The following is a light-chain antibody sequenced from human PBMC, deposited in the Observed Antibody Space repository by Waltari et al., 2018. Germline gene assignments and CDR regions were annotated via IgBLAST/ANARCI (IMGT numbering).Light chain of an antibody. CDR1: QAIRNS. J-gene: IGKJ5*01. Sequence: DIQMTQSPSSLSASVGYRVTLTCRASQAIRNSLAWFQQKPGTAPKSLIYAASSLQSGVPSKFSGSGSGTDFTLTISSLQPEDFAIYYCQQYYTYPLTFGQGTRLEIK. CDR2: AAS. V-gene: IGKV1-16*02. CDR3: QQYYTYPLT.